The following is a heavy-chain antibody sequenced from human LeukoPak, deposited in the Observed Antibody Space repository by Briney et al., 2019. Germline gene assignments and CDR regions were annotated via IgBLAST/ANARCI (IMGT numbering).Heavy chain of an antibody. Sequence: GGSLRLSCAASGFTFGNYWMSWVRQAPGKGLEWVANIKQDGSDKYYVGSVTGRFTISRDNAKNSLYLQMNSLRAEDTAVYYCARWATSFDLWGQGTLVTVSS. D-gene: IGHD6-6*01. CDR3: ARWATSFDL. CDR2: IKQDGSDK. J-gene: IGHJ4*02. V-gene: IGHV3-7*01. CDR1: GFTFGNYW.